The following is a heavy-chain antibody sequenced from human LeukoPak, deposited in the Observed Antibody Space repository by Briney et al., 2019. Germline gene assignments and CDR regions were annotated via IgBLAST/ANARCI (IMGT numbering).Heavy chain of an antibody. CDR3: AKDQNYESSGYYGGFDY. V-gene: IGHV3-23*01. D-gene: IGHD3-22*01. J-gene: IGHJ4*02. Sequence: PGGSLRLSCAASGFSFSSHVMHWVRQAPGKGLEWVSGISGSGGDTYYADSVKGRFTISRDNSKNTLNLQMNSLRAEDTALYYCAKDQNYESSGYYGGFDYWGQGTLVTGSS. CDR1: GFSFSSHV. CDR2: ISGSGGDT.